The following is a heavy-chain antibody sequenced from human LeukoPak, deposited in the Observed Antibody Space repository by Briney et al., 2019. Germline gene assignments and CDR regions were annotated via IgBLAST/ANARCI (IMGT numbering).Heavy chain of an antibody. D-gene: IGHD6-19*01. J-gene: IGHJ4*02. CDR3: ARGGIQVSGIDEFDY. CDR1: GFTFIDYD. Sequence: PGGSLRLSCAASGFTFIDYDMHWVRQVRGKGLEWVSAIGIRGDTHYSGSVKGRFTISRENAESSLYLQINSLRAEDTAVYYCARGGIQVSGIDEFDYWGQGTLVTVSS. V-gene: IGHV3-13*01. CDR2: IGIRGDT.